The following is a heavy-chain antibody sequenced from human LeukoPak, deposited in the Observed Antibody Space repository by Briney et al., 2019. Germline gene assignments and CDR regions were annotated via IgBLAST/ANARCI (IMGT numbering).Heavy chain of an antibody. V-gene: IGHV3-7*01. Sequence: GGSLRLSCGASGFTFSDYWMSWVRQAPGKGPEWVANIKGDGSKIYYVDSVKGRFTISRDNDKNSLYLQMNNLRAGDTAVYHCARDGSCFDFWGQGALVTVSS. CDR2: IKGDGSKI. CDR1: GFTFSDYW. J-gene: IGHJ4*02. CDR3: ARDGSCFDF. D-gene: IGHD2-15*01.